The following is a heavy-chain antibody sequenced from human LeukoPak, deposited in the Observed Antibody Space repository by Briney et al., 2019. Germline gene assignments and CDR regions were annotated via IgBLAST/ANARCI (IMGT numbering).Heavy chain of an antibody. V-gene: IGHV3-23*01. Sequence: PGGSLRLSCAAPGFTFSSYGMSWVRQAPGKGLEWVSAISGSGGSTYYADSVKGRFTISRDNSKNTLYLQMNSLRAGDTAVYYCAKDPYCSGGSCSNWFDPWGQGTLVTVSS. CDR3: AKDPYCSGGSCSNWFDP. D-gene: IGHD2-15*01. CDR2: ISGSGGST. J-gene: IGHJ5*02. CDR1: GFTFSSYG.